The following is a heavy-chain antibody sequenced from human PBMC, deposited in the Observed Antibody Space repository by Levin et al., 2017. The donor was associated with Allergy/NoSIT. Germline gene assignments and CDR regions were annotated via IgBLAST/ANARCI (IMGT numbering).Heavy chain of an antibody. CDR3: ARGHSYSSGWHDAFDI. J-gene: IGHJ3*02. Sequence: ASVKVSCKASGGTFSSYAISWVRQAPGQGLEWMGGIIPIFGTANYAQKFQGRVTITADESTSTAYMELSSLRSEDTAVYYCARGHSYSSGWHDAFDIWGQGTMVTVSS. CDR1: GGTFSSYA. CDR2: IIPIFGTA. V-gene: IGHV1-69*13. D-gene: IGHD6-19*01.